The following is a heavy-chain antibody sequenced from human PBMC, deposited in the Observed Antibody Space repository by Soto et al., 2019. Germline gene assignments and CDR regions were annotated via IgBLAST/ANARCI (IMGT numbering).Heavy chain of an antibody. CDR3: ARGIGVSSQYY. CDR2: ISGDLSST. CDR1: GFLFSSSW. J-gene: IGHJ4*02. Sequence: EMQLVESGGGLVQPGGSLRLSCEASGFLFSSSWMHWVRQAPGQGLVWVSRISGDLSSTDYADSVKGRFTISRDNAKNTLYLQMDSLRADDTSVYCCARGIGVSSQYYWGQGTLVTVSS. D-gene: IGHD2-21*01. V-gene: IGHV3-74*01.